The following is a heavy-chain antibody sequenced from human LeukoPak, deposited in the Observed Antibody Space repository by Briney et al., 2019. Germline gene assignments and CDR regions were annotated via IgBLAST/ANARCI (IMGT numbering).Heavy chain of an antibody. CDR3: ARVYCSSTSCYTDPNWFDR. Sequence: ASVKVSCKASGYTFTSYDINWVRQATGQGLEWMGWMTPNSGNTGYAQKFQGRVTITRNTSISTAYMELSSLRSEDTAVYYCARVYCSSTSCYTDPNWFDRWGQGTLVTVSS. CDR2: MTPNSGNT. V-gene: IGHV1-8*03. D-gene: IGHD2-2*02. J-gene: IGHJ5*02. CDR1: GYTFTSYD.